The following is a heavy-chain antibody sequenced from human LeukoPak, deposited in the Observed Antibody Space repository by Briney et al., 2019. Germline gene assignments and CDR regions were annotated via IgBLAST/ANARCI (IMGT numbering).Heavy chain of an antibody. CDR2: INPNTDGS. J-gene: IGHJ4*02. D-gene: IGHD1-26*01. CDR1: GYTFTDYY. Sequence: ASVKVSCTASGYTFTDYYIHWVRQAPGQGLEWMGWINPNTDGSDYAQKFQGRVTMTGDTSTDASIGTVYMELSGLTSDDTAVYYCARVATFAGSSGGYFTFWGQGTPLTVSS. V-gene: IGHV1-2*02. CDR3: ARVATFAGSSGGYFTF.